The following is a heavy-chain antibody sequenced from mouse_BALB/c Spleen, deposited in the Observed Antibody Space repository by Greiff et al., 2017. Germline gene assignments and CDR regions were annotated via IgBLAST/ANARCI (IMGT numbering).Heavy chain of an antibody. D-gene: IGHD2-10*02. CDR2: INPNNGGT. CDR3: ARGGYCNYVDYYAMDY. V-gene: IGHV1-22*01. CDR1: GYTFTEYT. J-gene: IGHJ4*01. Sequence: VQLQQSGPELVKPGASVKISCKTSGYTFTEYTLHWVKQSHGKSLEWIGCINPNNGGTSYNQKFKGKATLTDDKSSSTAYMERRSLTSEDSAVYYGARGGYCNYVDYYAMDYWGQGTSVTVSS.